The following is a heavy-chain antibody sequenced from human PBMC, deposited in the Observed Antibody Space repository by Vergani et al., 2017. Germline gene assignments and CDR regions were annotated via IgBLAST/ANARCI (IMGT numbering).Heavy chain of an antibody. CDR2: IIPIFGTA. V-gene: IGHV1-69*01. CDR1: GGTFSSYA. Sequence: QVQLVQSGAEVKKPGSSVKVSCKASGGTFSSYAISWVRQAPGQGLEWMGGIIPIFGTANYAQKFQRRVTITADESTSTAYMELSSLRSEDTAVYYCARDRWDTAMVSGAFDIWGQGTMVTVSS. CDR3: ARDRWDTAMVSGAFDI. J-gene: IGHJ3*02. D-gene: IGHD5-18*01.